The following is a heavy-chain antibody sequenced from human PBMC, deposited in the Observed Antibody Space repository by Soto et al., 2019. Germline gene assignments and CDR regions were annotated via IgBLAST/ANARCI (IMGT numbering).Heavy chain of an antibody. J-gene: IGHJ5*02. Sequence: QVQLVQSGAEVKKPGSSVKVSCKASGGTFSSYAIRWVRQAPGQGLEWMGGITPIFGAADYAQKFQGRVTVTXGXTXXNAYKELRRLRSEDTAVYYCAGDGIAGRPIAWFDPWGQGTLVPVSS. CDR3: AGDGIAGRPIAWFDP. V-gene: IGHV1-69*05. CDR1: GGTFSSYA. D-gene: IGHD6-6*01. CDR2: ITPIFGAA.